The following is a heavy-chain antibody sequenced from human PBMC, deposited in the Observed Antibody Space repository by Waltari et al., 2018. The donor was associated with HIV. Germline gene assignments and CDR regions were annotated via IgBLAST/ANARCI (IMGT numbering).Heavy chain of an antibody. CDR2: IYYSGST. CDR3: ARHISSWYSSKQKQGNWFDP. Sequence: QLQLQESGPGLVKPSETLSLTCTVSGGSISSSSYYWGWIRQPPGKGLEWIGSIYYSGSTYYNPSLKSRVTISVDTSKNQFSLKLSSVTAADTAVYYCARHISSWYSSKQKQGNWFDPWGQGTLVTVSS. D-gene: IGHD6-13*01. V-gene: IGHV4-39*01. CDR1: GGSISSSSYY. J-gene: IGHJ5*02.